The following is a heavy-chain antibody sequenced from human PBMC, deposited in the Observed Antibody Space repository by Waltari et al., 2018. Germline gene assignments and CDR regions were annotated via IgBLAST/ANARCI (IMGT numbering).Heavy chain of an antibody. J-gene: IGHJ3*02. V-gene: IGHV3-72*01. CDR2: TRNKAQKYIT. CDR3: ARGSIIAQRLDSFDI. D-gene: IGHD3-3*01. CDR1: AFTFIAFY. Sequence: EVQLVESGGGLVQAGGSLSLACAASAFTFIAFYMDWGRPATGLECVGRTRNKAQKYITKYAASVKGRFTISRDNTKNSLYLQMNSLRAEDTALYYCARGSIIAQRLDSFDIWGQGTTVTVSS.